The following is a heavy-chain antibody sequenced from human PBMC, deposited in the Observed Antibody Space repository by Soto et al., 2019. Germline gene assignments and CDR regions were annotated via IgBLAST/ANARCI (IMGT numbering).Heavy chain of an antibody. CDR3: AREGYDFWSGYYYYYYMDV. J-gene: IGHJ6*03. D-gene: IGHD3-3*01. CDR1: GFTVSSNY. CDR2: IYSGGST. V-gene: IGHV3-66*01. Sequence: GGSLRLSCAASGFTVSSNYMSWVRQAPGKGLERVSVIYSGGSTYYADSVKGRFTISRDNSKNTLYLQMNSLRAEDTAVYYCAREGYDFWSGYYYYYYMDVWGKGTTVTVSS.